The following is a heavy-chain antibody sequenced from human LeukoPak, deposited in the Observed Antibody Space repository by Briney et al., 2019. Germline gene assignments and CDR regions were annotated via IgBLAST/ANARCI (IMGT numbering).Heavy chain of an antibody. V-gene: IGHV3-30*18. J-gene: IGHJ4*02. Sequence: PGRSLRLACAASGFTFSSYGMHWVRQAPGKGLEWVAVISFDGSNKYYVDSVKGRFTISRDNSKNTLYLQMNSPRAEDTSVYYCAKGEGMVRGVIMNYWGQGTLVTVSS. CDR3: AKGEGMVRGVIMNY. D-gene: IGHD3-10*01. CDR2: ISFDGSNK. CDR1: GFTFSSYG.